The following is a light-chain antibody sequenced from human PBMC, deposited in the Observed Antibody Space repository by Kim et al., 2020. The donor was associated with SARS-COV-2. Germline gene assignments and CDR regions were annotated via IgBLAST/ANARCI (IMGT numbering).Light chain of an antibody. J-gene: IGLJ3*02. Sequence: GQSVTMSCSGGNSNIGKTFVYWYQQRPGTAPKVLIYANTQRPSGVPDRFSGSKSGTSASLTISGLRSEDEADYYCAAWDDSLSGRLFGGGTQLTVL. CDR2: ANT. CDR3: AAWDDSLSGRL. V-gene: IGLV1-47*02. CDR1: NSNIGKTF.